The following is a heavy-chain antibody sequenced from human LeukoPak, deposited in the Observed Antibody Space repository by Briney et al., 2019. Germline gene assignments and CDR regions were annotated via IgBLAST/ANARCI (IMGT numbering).Heavy chain of an antibody. V-gene: IGHV5-51*01. J-gene: IGHJ4*02. CDR1: GFTFDDYA. CDR2: IAPGDSDT. Sequence: GSLRLSCAASGFTFDDYAMHWVRQAPGKGLEWVGIIAPGDSDTRYSPSFQGQVTISVVKSISTAYLQWSSLKASDTAIYYCARPRGYRDPFDYWGQGTLVTVSS. D-gene: IGHD5-12*01. CDR3: ARPRGYRDPFDY.